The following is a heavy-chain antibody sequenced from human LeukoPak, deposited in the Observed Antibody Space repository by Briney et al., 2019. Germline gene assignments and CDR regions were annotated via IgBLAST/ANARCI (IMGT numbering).Heavy chain of an antibody. Sequence: GGSLRLSCTASGFSFSSFGMHWVRQAPGKGLEWVASLWYNGINKYYADSVKGRFTVSRDNSKNTLYLQMDSLRAEDTAMFYCARARNNYDESGYSALDHWGQGTLVTVSS. CDR1: GFSFSSFG. CDR2: LWYNGINK. J-gene: IGHJ4*02. D-gene: IGHD3-3*01. CDR3: ARARNNYDESGYSALDH. V-gene: IGHV3-33*01.